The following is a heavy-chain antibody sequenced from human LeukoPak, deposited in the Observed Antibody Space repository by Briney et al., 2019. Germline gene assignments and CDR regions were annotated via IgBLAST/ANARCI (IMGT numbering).Heavy chain of an antibody. D-gene: IGHD6-19*01. J-gene: IGHJ4*02. CDR3: ARVVRGGWYYFDY. Sequence: ASVKVSCKASGYTFTGYYMHWVRQAPGQGLEWMGWINPNSGGTNYAQKFQGRVTMTRDTSISTAYMELSRLRSDDTAVYYCARVVRGGWYYFDYWGQGTLVTVSS. V-gene: IGHV1-2*02. CDR1: GYTFTGYY. CDR2: INPNSGGT.